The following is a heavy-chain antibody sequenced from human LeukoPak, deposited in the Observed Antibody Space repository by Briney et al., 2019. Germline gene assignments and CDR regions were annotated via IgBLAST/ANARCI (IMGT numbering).Heavy chain of an antibody. D-gene: IGHD6-6*01. V-gene: IGHV3-23*01. CDR2: ISGSGGST. CDR1: GFTFSIYA. J-gene: IGHJ4*02. CDR3: AKEKAHSSSWDYFDY. Sequence: GGSLRLSCAASGFTFSIYAMSWVRQAPGKGLEWVSAISGSGGSTYYADSVKGRFTISRDNSKNTLYLQMNSLRAEDTAVYYCAKEKAHSSSWDYFDYWGQGTLVTVSS.